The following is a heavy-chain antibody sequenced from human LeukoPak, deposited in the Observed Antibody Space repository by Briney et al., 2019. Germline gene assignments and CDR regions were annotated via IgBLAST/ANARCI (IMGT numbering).Heavy chain of an antibody. J-gene: IGHJ6*03. D-gene: IGHD3-3*01. CDR2: IYYSGST. Sequence: SETLSLTCTVSGGSISGHYWSWIRQPPGKGLEWIGYIYYSGSTNYNPSLKSRVTISVDTSKNQFSLKLSSVTAADTAVYYCARNDFWSGYYHYYYMDVWGKGTTVTVSS. CDR1: GGSISGHY. V-gene: IGHV4-59*11. CDR3: ARNDFWSGYYHYYYMDV.